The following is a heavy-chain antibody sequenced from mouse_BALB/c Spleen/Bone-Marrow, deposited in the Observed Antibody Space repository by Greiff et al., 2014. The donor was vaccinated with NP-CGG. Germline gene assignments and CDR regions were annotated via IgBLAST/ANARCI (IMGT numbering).Heavy chain of an antibody. Sequence: EVQLQQSGAELVKSGASVKLSCTASGFNIKDTYMHWVKQRPEQGLEWIGRIDPANGNTKYDPKFQGKATITADTSSNTAYLQLSSLTSEDTAVYYCASYYHGHYFDYWGQGTTLTVSS. J-gene: IGHJ2*01. V-gene: IGHV14-3*02. CDR1: GFNIKDTY. CDR2: IDPANGNT. CDR3: ASYYHGHYFDY. D-gene: IGHD1-1*01.